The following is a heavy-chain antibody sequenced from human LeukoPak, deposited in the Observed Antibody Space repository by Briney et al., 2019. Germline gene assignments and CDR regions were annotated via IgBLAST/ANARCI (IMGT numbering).Heavy chain of an antibody. CDR1: GFTFDDYA. CDR2: INWDGGST. V-gene: IGHV3-43D*03. CDR3: AKDIKSGSYSHYFDY. D-gene: IGHD1-26*01. J-gene: IGHJ4*02. Sequence: QSGGSLRLSCAASGFTFDDYAMHWVRQAPGKGLEWVSLINWDGGSTYYADSVRGRFTISRDNSKNSLFLQMNSLRAEDTALYYCAKDIKSGSYSHYFDYWGQGTLVTVSS.